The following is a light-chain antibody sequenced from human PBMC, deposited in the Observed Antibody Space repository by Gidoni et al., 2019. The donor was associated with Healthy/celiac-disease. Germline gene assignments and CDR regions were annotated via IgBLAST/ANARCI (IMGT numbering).Light chain of an antibody. CDR3: QQRSNWPIT. V-gene: IGKV3-11*01. CDR1: QSVTSY. Sequence: EIVLSQSPAPLPQSPRDRATLPCSASQSVTSYLAWYQQKPGQAPRLLIYDASNRATGIPARFSGSGSGTDFTLTISRLEPEDFGVYYCQQRSNWPITFGQGTRLEIK. J-gene: IGKJ5*01. CDR2: DAS.